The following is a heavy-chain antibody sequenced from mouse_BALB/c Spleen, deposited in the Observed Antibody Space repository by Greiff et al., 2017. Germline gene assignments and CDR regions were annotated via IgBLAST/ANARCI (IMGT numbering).Heavy chain of an antibody. CDR2: IYPSDSYT. Sequence: QVQLKQPGAELVRPGASVKLSCKASGYTFTSYWINWVKQRPGQGLEWIGNIYPSDSYTNYNQKFKDKATLTVDKSSSTAYMQLSSPTSEDSAVYYCTRSYYRYDDYAMDYWGQGTSVTVSS. CDR1: GYTFTSYW. V-gene: IGHV1-69*02. CDR3: TRSYYRYDDYAMDY. D-gene: IGHD2-14*01. J-gene: IGHJ4*01.